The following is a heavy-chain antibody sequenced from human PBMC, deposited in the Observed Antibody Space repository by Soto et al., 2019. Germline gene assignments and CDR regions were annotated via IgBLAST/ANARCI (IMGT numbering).Heavy chain of an antibody. CDR3: ASDSRWVGELVHLDS. V-gene: IGHV3-21*01. CDR1: GFTFSSYS. Sequence: EVQLVESGGGLVKPGGSLRLSCTAAGFTFSSYSMHWVRQAPGKGLEWVSAISSRSSSIYYADSVKGRFTISRDNAKNSLYLQMNSLRAEDTAVYYCASDSRWVGELVHLDSWGQGTLVTVSS. D-gene: IGHD3-10*01. J-gene: IGHJ4*02. CDR2: ISSRSSSI.